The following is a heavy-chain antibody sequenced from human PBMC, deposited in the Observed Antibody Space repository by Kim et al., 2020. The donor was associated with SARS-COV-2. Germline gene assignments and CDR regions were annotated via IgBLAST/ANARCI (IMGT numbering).Heavy chain of an antibody. CDR1: GFTFDDYA. CDR2: ISWNSGSI. D-gene: IGHD6-13*01. CDR3: AKVRAAARYYYGMDV. Sequence: GGSLRLSCAASGFTFDDYAMHWVRQAPGKGLEWVSGISWNSGSIGYADSVKGRFTISRDNAKNSLYLQMNSLRAEDTALYYCAKVRAAARYYYGMDVWG. J-gene: IGHJ6*02. V-gene: IGHV3-9*01.